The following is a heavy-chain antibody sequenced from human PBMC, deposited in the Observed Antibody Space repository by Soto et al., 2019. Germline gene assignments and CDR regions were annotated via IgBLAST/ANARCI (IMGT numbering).Heavy chain of an antibody. CDR3: AGTPHYDILTGYYNDYYYGMDV. CDR2: ISGSGGST. J-gene: IGHJ6*02. CDR1: GFTFSSYA. D-gene: IGHD3-9*01. Sequence: SGGSLRLSCAASGFTFSSYAMSWVRQAPGKGLEWVSAISGSGGSTYYADSVKGRFTISRDNSKNTLYLQMNSLRAEDTAVYYCAGTPHYDILTGYYNDYYYGMDVWGQGTTVTVSS. V-gene: IGHV3-23*01.